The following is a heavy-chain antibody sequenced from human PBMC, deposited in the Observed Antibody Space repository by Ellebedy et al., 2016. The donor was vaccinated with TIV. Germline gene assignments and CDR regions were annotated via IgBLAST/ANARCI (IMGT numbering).Heavy chain of an antibody. CDR2: IDPSDSYT. Sequence: GESLKISXKGSGYSFTSYWISWVRQMPGKGLEWMGRIDPSDSYTNYSPSFQGHVTISADKSISTAYLQWSSLKASDTAMYYCARVVAAAGLYNWFDPWGQGTLVTVSS. D-gene: IGHD6-13*01. J-gene: IGHJ5*02. CDR1: GYSFTSYW. CDR3: ARVVAAAGLYNWFDP. V-gene: IGHV5-10-1*01.